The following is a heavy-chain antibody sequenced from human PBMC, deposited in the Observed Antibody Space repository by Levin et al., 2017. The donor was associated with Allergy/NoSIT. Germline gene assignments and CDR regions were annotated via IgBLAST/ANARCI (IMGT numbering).Heavy chain of an antibody. V-gene: IGHV3-74*01. Sequence: PGGSLRLSCAASGFTFNSYWMHWVRQAPGKGLVWVSRINSDGSSAHYADSVKGRFTISRDNAKNTLYLQMNSLRAEDTAVYYCARGEYSSSSGYYYYYMDVWGKGTTVTVSS. CDR2: INSDGSSA. D-gene: IGHD6-6*01. CDR3: ARGEYSSSSGYYYYYMDV. J-gene: IGHJ6*03. CDR1: GFTFNSYW.